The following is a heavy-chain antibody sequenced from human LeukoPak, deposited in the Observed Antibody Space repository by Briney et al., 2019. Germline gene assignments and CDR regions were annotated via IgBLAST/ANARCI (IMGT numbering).Heavy chain of an antibody. CDR2: IGSDGKT. CDR1: GFTFSAYA. J-gene: IGHJ4*02. V-gene: IGHV3-23*01. CDR3: ARDHCSGGSCYKTVGY. D-gene: IGHD2-15*01. Sequence: TGGSLSLSCEASGFTFSAYAMTWVRQAPGKGLEWVSSIGSDGKTHYPESVKGRFTISRDNSKNTLYLQMNSLRAEDTAVYYCARDHCSGGSCYKTVGYWGQGTLVTVSS.